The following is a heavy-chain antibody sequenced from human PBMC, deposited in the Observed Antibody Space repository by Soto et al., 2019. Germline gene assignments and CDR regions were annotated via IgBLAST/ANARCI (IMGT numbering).Heavy chain of an antibody. CDR2: IYYSGST. Sequence: SETLSHTCSVSGGSISSGDYYLSWIGLPPGKGLEWIGYIYYSGSTYYNPSLKSRVTISVDTSKNQFSLKLSSVTAAETAVYYCARGFEKELRYLDRIPYYFDYWGQGTLVTVSS. CDR1: GGSISSGDYY. J-gene: IGHJ4*02. CDR3: ARGFEKELRYLDRIPYYFDY. V-gene: IGHV4-30-4*01. D-gene: IGHD3-9*01.